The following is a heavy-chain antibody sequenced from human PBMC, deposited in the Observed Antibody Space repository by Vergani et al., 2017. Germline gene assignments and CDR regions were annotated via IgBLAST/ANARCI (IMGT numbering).Heavy chain of an antibody. CDR1: GYTFTSYY. J-gene: IGHJ6*02. D-gene: IGHD3-10*01. CDR3: ARVDGFGELSRYYYYYGMDV. V-gene: IGHV1-46*03. CDR2: INPSGGST. Sequence: QVQLVQSGAEVKKPGASVKVSCKASGYTFTSYYMHWVRQAPGQGLEWMGIINPSGGSTSYAQKFQGRVTMTRDTSTSTVYMELSSVRSEDTAVYYCARVDGFGELSRYYYYYGMDVWGQGTTVTVSS.